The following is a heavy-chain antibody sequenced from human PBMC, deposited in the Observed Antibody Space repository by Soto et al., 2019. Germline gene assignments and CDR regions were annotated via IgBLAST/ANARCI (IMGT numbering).Heavy chain of an antibody. D-gene: IGHD7-27*01. V-gene: IGHV4-30-2*01. J-gene: IGHJ5*02. CDR1: GGSISSGGYS. CDR3: ARVPGP. Sequence: QLQVQDSGSGLVKPSQALSLTCAVSGGSISSGGYSWSWIRQPPGKGLEWIGYIYHSGSTYYNPSLKSRVTISVDRSKNQFSLKLSSVTAADTAVYYCARVPGPWGQATLVTVSS. CDR2: IYHSGST.